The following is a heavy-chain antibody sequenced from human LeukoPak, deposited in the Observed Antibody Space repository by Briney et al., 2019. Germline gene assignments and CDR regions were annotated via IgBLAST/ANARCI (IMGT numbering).Heavy chain of an antibody. CDR2: ISHSGATT. Sequence: GGSLRLSCAASGFTFNNYAVNWVRQAPGKGLEWVSAISHSGATTYYADSVKGRFTISRDNSKNTVYLQVNSLRAEDTAVYYCAKAGPAGYYYDRSGYYYFDYWGQGTLVTVSS. V-gene: IGHV3-23*01. CDR1: GFTFNNYA. D-gene: IGHD3-22*01. CDR3: AKAGPAGYYYDRSGYYYFDY. J-gene: IGHJ4*02.